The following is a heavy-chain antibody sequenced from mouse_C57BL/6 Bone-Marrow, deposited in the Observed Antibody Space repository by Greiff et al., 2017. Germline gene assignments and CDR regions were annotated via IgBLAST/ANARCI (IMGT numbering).Heavy chain of an antibody. Sequence: VKLQESGAELVRPGTSVKVSCKASGYAFTNYLIEWVKQRPGQGLEWIGVINPGSGGTNYNEKFKGKATLTADKSSSTAYMQLSSLTSEDSAVYFCERAYYSNFDYWGQGTTLTVSS. CDR2: INPGSGGT. J-gene: IGHJ2*01. D-gene: IGHD2-5*01. CDR1: GYAFTNYL. V-gene: IGHV1-54*01. CDR3: ERAYYSNFDY.